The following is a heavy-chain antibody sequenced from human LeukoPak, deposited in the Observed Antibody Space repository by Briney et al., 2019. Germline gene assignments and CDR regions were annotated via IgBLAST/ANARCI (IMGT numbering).Heavy chain of an antibody. CDR2: IYTSGST. V-gene: IGHV4-4*07. CDR3: ARMERNYYDSSGYYLGHFDY. D-gene: IGHD3-22*01. J-gene: IGHJ4*02. Sequence: GSLRLSCAASGFTFSDYYWSWIRQPAGKGLEWIGRIYTSGSTNYNPSLKSRVTISVDTSKNQFSLKLSSVTAADTAVYYCARMERNYYDSSGYYLGHFDYWGQGTLVTVSS. CDR1: GFTFSDYY.